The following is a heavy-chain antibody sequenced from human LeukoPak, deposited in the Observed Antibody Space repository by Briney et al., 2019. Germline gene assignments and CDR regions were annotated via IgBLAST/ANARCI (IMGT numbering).Heavy chain of an antibody. V-gene: IGHV4-34*01. CDR1: GGSFSGYY. CDR3: ASPVGVDAFDI. D-gene: IGHD1-26*01. J-gene: IGHJ3*02. CDR2: INHSGST. Sequence: SETLSLTCAVYGGSFSGYYWSWIRQPPGKGLEWIGEINHSGSTNYNPSLKSRVTISVDTSKNQFSLKLSSVTAADTAVYYCASPVGVDAFDIWGQGTMVTVSS.